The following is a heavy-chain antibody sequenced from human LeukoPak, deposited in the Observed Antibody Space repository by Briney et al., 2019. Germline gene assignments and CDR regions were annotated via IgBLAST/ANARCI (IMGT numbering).Heavy chain of an antibody. Sequence: PSETLSLTCSVSGVSLDEYYWYWIRQSAGKRLEWIGRIYSSGSTNYAPSLKSRVTMSIDTSKRHLSLKLSSVTAADTGFYYCARSNGDGFDIWGQGTKFTVSS. J-gene: IGHJ3*02. D-gene: IGHD2-8*01. CDR3: ARSNGDGFDI. CDR2: IYSSGST. CDR1: GVSLDEYY. V-gene: IGHV4-4*07.